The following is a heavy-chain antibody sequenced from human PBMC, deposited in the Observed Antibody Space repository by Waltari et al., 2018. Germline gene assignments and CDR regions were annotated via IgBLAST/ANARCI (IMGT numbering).Heavy chain of an antibody. CDR3: ARAGGYCSGSSCYSVYYYGMDV. CDR2: IYYSGST. V-gene: IGHV4-59*01. J-gene: IGHJ6*02. D-gene: IGHD2-15*01. CDR1: GGSISSYY. Sequence: QVQLQESGPGLVKPSETLSLTCTVSGGSISSYYWSWIRQPPGKGLEWIGYIYYSGSTNYNPSLKSRVTISVDTSKNQFSLELSSVTAADTAVYYCARAGGYCSGSSCYSVYYYGMDVWGQGTTVTVSS.